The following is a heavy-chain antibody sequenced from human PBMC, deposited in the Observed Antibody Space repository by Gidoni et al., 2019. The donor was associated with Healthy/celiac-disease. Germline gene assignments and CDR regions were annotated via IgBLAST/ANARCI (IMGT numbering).Heavy chain of an antibody. J-gene: IGHJ4*02. CDR1: GFTFSNAW. CDR2: IKSKTDGGTT. V-gene: IGHV3-15*07. D-gene: IGHD1-26*01. CDR3: TTDLFIVGAKEGVDY. Sequence: EVQLVESGGGLVKPGGSLRLSCAASGFTFSNAWMNWVRQAPGKGLEWVGRIKSKTDGGTTDYAAPVKGRFTISRDDSKNTLYLQMNSLKTEDTAVYYCTTDLFIVGAKEGVDYWGQGTLVTVSS.